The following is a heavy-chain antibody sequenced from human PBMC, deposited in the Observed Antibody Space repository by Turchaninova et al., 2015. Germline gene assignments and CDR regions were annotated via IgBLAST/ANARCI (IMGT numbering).Heavy chain of an antibody. CDR2: ITPYNGYT. CDR3: ARSSLDSDHLQFES. D-gene: IGHD3/OR15-3a*01. CDR1: RRTFTFRY. V-gene: IGHV1-45*02. J-gene: IGHJ4*02. Sequence: QMHLVQSGAEVKETGPALTRSANPARRTFTFRYRYWGRQGPGQALEWMGSITPYNGYTRYAQKFRDRVTITRDSSLRALYMELRSLKSEDTAIYYCARSSLDSDHLQFESWGQGTLVTVSS.